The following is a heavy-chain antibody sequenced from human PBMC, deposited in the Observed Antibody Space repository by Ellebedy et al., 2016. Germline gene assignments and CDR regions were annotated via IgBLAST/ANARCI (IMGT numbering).Heavy chain of an antibody. V-gene: IGHV3-7*01. CDR2: ITIEGSEK. CDR1: GFTFRTYW. CDR3: ARAPDGSGSFYYFDY. D-gene: IGHD3-10*01. Sequence: GGSLRLSCAASGFTFRTYWMSWVRQAPGKGLEWVANITIEGSEKSYVDSVKGRCTISRDNAKNSLYLQMNSLRAEDTAVYYCARAPDGSGSFYYFDYWGQGTLVTVSS. J-gene: IGHJ4*02.